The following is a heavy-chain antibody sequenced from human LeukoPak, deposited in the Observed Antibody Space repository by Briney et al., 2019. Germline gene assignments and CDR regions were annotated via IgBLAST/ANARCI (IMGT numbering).Heavy chain of an antibody. Sequence: SETLSLTCTVSGGSISSSSYYWGWIRQPPGKGLEWIGNIFYSGSTYYSPSLKSRVTISVDTSKNQFSLKLSSVTAADTAVYYCARAVGATYYYYYYMDVWGKGTTVTVSS. CDR1: GGSISSSSYY. V-gene: IGHV4-39*07. J-gene: IGHJ6*03. CDR3: ARAVGATYYYYYYMDV. CDR2: IFYSGST. D-gene: IGHD1-26*01.